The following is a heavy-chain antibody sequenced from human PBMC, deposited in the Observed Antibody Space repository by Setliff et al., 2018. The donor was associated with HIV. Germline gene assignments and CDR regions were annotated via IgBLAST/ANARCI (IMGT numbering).Heavy chain of an antibody. Sequence: SETLSLTCAVYGGSFSSHYWTWIRQPPGKGLEWIGEINPSESTHYNPSLKSRVTISVDTSKNQFSLILTSVTAADTAVYYCARGGDWTLDYWGRGSLVTVSS. CDR1: GGSFSSHY. V-gene: IGHV4-34*01. J-gene: IGHJ4*02. CDR2: INPSEST. D-gene: IGHD2-21*02. CDR3: ARGGDWTLDY.